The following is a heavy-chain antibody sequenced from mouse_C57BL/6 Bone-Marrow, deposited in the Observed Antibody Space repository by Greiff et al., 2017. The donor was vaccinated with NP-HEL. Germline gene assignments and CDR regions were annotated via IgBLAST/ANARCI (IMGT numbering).Heavy chain of an antibody. CDR1: GFTFSSYA. J-gene: IGHJ2*01. CDR3: ARSLLWLRRDYFDY. Sequence: EVKLMESGGGLVKPGGSLKLSCAASGFTFSSYAMSWVRQTPEKRLEWVATISDGGSYTYYPDNVKGRFTISRDNAKNNLYLQMSHLKSEDTAMYYCARSLLWLRRDYFDYWGQGTTLTVSS. D-gene: IGHD2-2*01. CDR2: ISDGGSYT. V-gene: IGHV5-4*03.